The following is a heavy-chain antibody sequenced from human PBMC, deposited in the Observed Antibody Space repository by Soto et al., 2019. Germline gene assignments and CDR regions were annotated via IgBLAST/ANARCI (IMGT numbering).Heavy chain of an antibody. Sequence: GGSLRLSCEASGFTLTTYTMNWVRQASGKGLEWVSSITSSSGHIYYADSVKGRFTISRDNARNSLYLQMNGLRAEDTAVYYCVRERGLSSFYGMDVWGQGTTVTVSS. CDR3: VRERGLSSFYGMDV. V-gene: IGHV3-21*01. D-gene: IGHD3-10*01. J-gene: IGHJ6*02. CDR2: ITSSSGHI. CDR1: GFTLTTYT.